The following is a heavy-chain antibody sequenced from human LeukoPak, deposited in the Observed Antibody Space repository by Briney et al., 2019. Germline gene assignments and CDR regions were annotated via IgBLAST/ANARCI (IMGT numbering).Heavy chain of an antibody. CDR2: INDIGGT. D-gene: IGHD3-3*01. CDR1: GGSFSGYH. CDR3: GRGPHQEWPPIQY. V-gene: IGHV4-34*01. J-gene: IGHJ4*02. Sequence: SETLSLTCVFYGGSFSGYHWSWIRQPPGKGLEWIGEINDIGGTNYNPSPKTRVTISVDMSKNHFSVNLTSVTAADTGVYFCGRGPHQEWPPIQYWGQGSLVTVSS.